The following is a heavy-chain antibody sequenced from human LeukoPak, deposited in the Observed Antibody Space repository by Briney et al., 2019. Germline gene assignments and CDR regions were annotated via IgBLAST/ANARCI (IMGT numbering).Heavy chain of an antibody. CDR2: IYHSGTT. Sequence: SETLSLTCAVSGYSITSSSWWGWIRQPPGKGLEWIGYIYHSGTTYYNPSLQSRVTMSVDTSKNQSSLKLSSVTAVDTAVYYCARGRGDHWGQGTLVTVSS. J-gene: IGHJ4*02. D-gene: IGHD3-10*01. V-gene: IGHV4-28*03. CDR3: ARGRGDH. CDR1: GYSITSSSW.